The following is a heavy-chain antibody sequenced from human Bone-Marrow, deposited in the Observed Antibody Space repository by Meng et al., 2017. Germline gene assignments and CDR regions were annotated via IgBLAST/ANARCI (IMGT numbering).Heavy chain of an antibody. CDR1: GFTFSNAW. J-gene: IGHJ4*01. CDR2: MKSNVDGGTV. V-gene: IGHV3-15*01. CDR3: SGHVDY. Sequence: EVQCVESGGGFVKPWGSLRLSCAASGFTFSNAWMTWVRQAPGKGLEWIGRMKSNVDGGTVDYAAAVKGRFFISRDDSENTFYLQMNSLKTEDTAVYYCSGHVDYWGHGTLVTVSS.